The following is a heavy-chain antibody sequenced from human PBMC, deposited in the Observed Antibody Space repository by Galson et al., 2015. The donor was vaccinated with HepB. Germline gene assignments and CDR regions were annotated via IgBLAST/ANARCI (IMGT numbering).Heavy chain of an antibody. Sequence: SVKVSCKASGYTFTGYYMHWVRQAPGQGLEWMGWINPNSGGTNYAQKFQGWVTMTRDTSISTAYMELSRLRSDDTAVYYCARGGIQLWAYDWKNWFDPWGQGTLVTVSS. CDR2: INPNSGGT. CDR1: GYTFTGYY. V-gene: IGHV1-2*04. D-gene: IGHD5-18*01. J-gene: IGHJ5*02. CDR3: ARGGIQLWAYDWKNWFDP.